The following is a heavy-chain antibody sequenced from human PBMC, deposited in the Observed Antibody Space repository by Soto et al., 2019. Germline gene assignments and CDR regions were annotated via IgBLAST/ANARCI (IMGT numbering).Heavy chain of an antibody. Sequence: SLKVSCKASGYTFTCYYMHWVRQAPGKGLEWMGWINPNSGGTNYAQKFQGRVNMTRDTSISTAYMELSRLRSDDTAVYYCARDEGPYYFDYWGQGTLVTVSS. CDR2: INPNSGGT. CDR3: ARDEGPYYFDY. V-gene: IGHV1-2*02. J-gene: IGHJ4*02. CDR1: GYTFTCYY.